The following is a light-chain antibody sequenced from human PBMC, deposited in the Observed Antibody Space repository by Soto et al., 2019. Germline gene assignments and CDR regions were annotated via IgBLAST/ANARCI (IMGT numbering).Light chain of an antibody. CDR2: WAS. V-gene: IGKV4-1*01. J-gene: IGKJ4*02. Sequence: DIVMTQSPDSLAVSLGERATINCKSSQSVLYSSNNKNYLAWYQQKPGQPPKLLIYWASTRESGVPDRFSGSGSGTDFTLTISSRQAEDVAVYYWQLYYSTPLLTFGGGTKVEIK. CDR1: QSVLYSSNNKNY. CDR3: QLYYSTPLLT.